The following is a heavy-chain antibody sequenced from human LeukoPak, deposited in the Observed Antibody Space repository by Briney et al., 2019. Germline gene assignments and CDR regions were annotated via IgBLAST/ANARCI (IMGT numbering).Heavy chain of an antibody. CDR3: AKEEVIITDPPESGY. Sequence: GGSLRLSCAASGFTFSSYWMSWVRQAPGKGLEWVANIKKDGSEKYYVDSVKGRFTISRDDAKTSLYLQMNSLRAEDTAVYYCAKEEVIITDPPESGYWGQGTLVTVSS. CDR2: IKKDGSEK. V-gene: IGHV3-7*01. D-gene: IGHD3-10*01. CDR1: GFTFSSYW. J-gene: IGHJ4*02.